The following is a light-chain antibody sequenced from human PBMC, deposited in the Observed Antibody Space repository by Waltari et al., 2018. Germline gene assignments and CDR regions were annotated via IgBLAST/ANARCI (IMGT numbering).Light chain of an antibody. Sequence: QSALTQPASVSGSPGQSITIPCTGTSSDVGDYNYVPWYQQHPGKAPKLMIYDVSNRPSGVSNRFSGSKSGNTASLTISGLQAEDEADYYCSSYTSSSPYVFGTGTKVTVL. J-gene: IGLJ1*01. CDR1: SSDVGDYNY. CDR2: DVS. CDR3: SSYTSSSPYV. V-gene: IGLV2-14*03.